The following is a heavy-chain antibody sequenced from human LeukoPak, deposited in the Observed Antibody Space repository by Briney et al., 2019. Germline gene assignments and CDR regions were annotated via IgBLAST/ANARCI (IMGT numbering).Heavy chain of an antibody. CDR1: GYTFTVFY. V-gene: IGHV1-2*06. J-gene: IGHJ5*02. CDR2: IHPNSDDT. D-gene: IGHD6-13*01. Sequence: GASVKLSCKAFGYTFTVFYIHWVRQAPGQGLEWMGRIHPNSDDTNYAQKFQGRVTMTRDTSISTAYMELSRLRSDDTAVYYCARDKSSSWYPAEDWFDPWGQGTLVTVSS. CDR3: ARDKSSSWYPAEDWFDP.